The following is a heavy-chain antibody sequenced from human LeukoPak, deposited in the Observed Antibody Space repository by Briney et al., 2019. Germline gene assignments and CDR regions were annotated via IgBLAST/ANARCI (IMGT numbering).Heavy chain of an antibody. CDR2: INHSGST. Sequence: TPSETLSLTCAVYGGSFSGYYWSWIRQPPGKGLEWIGEINHSGSTNYNPSLKSRVTISVDTSKNQFSLKLSSVTAADTAVYYCARDKDYDYVWGSYRPTTHGYYFDYWGQGTLVTVSS. D-gene: IGHD3-16*01. CDR3: ARDKDYDYVWGSYRPTTHGYYFDY. CDR1: GGSFSGYY. J-gene: IGHJ4*02. V-gene: IGHV4-34*01.